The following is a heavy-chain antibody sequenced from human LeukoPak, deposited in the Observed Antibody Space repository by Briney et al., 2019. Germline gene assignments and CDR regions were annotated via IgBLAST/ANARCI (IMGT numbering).Heavy chain of an antibody. CDR1: GGSFSGYY. CDR3: ARAGRGSGYLSY. Sequence: SETLSLTCAVYGGSFSGYYWSWIRQPPGKGLEWIGEINHSGSTNYNPSLKSRVTMSVDTSKNQFSLKLGSVTAADTAVYYCARAGRGSGYLSYWGQGTLVTVSS. J-gene: IGHJ4*02. CDR2: INHSGST. V-gene: IGHV4-34*01. D-gene: IGHD3-3*01.